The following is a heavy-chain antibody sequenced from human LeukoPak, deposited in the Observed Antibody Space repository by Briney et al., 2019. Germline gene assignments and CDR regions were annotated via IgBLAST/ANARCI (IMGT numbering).Heavy chain of an antibody. Sequence: GGSLRLSCAASGFTFSMYWMHWVRHAPGKGLLWVSRINSDGSSTTYADSVKGRFTISRDNAKNTLYLQMDSLSAEDTAVYSCARDRNYYASSGYYGIDYWGQGTLVTVSS. V-gene: IGHV3-74*01. CDR1: GFTFSMYW. CDR2: INSDGSST. J-gene: IGHJ4*02. CDR3: ARDRNYYASSGYYGIDY. D-gene: IGHD3-22*01.